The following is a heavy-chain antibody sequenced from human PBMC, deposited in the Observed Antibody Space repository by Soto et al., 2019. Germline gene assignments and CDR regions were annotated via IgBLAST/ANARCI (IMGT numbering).Heavy chain of an antibody. D-gene: IGHD6-19*01. CDR1: GGPISSSSYY. V-gene: IGHV4-39*01. CDR3: ARSGIAVHWYFDL. J-gene: IGHJ2*01. Sequence: SETLSLTCTVSGGPISSSSYYWGWIRQPPGRGLEWIGSIYYSGYTYYNPSLKSRVTISVDTSKDQFSLKLSSVTAVDTAVYYCARSGIAVHWYFDLWGRGTLVTVSS. CDR2: IYYSGYT.